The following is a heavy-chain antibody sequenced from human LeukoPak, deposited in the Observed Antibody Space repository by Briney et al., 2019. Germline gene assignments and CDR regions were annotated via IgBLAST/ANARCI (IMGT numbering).Heavy chain of an antibody. CDR3: ARYSIADPDPNYYGSGSYYNVGAFDI. CDR1: GGSISSYY. Sequence: SETLSLTCTVSGGSISSYYWSWIRQPPGKGLEWIGYIYYSGSTNYNPSLKSRVTISVDTSKNQSSLKLSSVTAADTAVYYCARYSIADPDPNYYGSGSYYNVGAFDIWGQGTMVTVSS. J-gene: IGHJ3*02. V-gene: IGHV4-59*01. D-gene: IGHD3-10*01. CDR2: IYYSGST.